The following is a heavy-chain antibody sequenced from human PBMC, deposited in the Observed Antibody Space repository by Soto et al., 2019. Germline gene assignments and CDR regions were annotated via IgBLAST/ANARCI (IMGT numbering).Heavy chain of an antibody. Sequence: ASVKVSFKVSGYALTELSMHWVRQAPGKGLEWMGGFDPEDGETIYAQKFQGRVTMTEDTSTDTAYMELSSLRSEDTAVYYCATPDTAMVNGRGNFDYWGQGTLVTVSS. CDR2: FDPEDGET. V-gene: IGHV1-24*01. J-gene: IGHJ4*02. CDR3: ATPDTAMVNGRGNFDY. CDR1: GYALTELS. D-gene: IGHD5-18*01.